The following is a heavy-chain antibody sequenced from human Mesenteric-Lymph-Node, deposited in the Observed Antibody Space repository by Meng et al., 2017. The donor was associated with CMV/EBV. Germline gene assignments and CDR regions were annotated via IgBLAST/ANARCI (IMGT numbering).Heavy chain of an antibody. CDR2: IFHSEST. D-gene: IGHD2-8*02. CDR3: ARDTGVNFDY. CDR1: GGSVISGSYY. J-gene: IGHJ4*02. Sequence: TCTVSGGSVISGSYYWSWLRQPPGEGLEWIGYIFHSESTYYNPSLKSRVTISVDTSKNQFSLKLTSVTAADTALYYCARDTGVNFDYWGQGTLVTVSS. V-gene: IGHV4-61*01.